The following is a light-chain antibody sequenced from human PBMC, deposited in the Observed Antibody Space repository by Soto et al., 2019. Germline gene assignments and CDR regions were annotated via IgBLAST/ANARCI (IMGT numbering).Light chain of an antibody. Sequence: QSALTQTASVSGSPGQSITISCTGTSSDVGFYNFVSWYQQHPGKAPKLMIYDVSNRPSWVPDRISGSKSGNTASLTISGLQAEDEADYYCCSYAGSYTFVFGTGTKLTVL. CDR2: DVS. CDR3: CSYAGSYTFV. V-gene: IGLV2-11*01. J-gene: IGLJ1*01. CDR1: SSDVGFYNF.